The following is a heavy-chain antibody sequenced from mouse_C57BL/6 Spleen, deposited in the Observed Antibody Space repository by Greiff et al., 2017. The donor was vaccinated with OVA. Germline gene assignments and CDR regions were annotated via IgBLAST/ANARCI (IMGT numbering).Heavy chain of an antibody. J-gene: IGHJ4*01. CDR2: IYPSDSET. V-gene: IGHV1-61*01. CDR3: ARGGITTDAMDY. D-gene: IGHD1-1*01. CDR1: GYTFTSYW. Sequence: QVHVKQPGAELVRPGSSVKLSCKASGYTFTSYWMAWVKQRPGQGLEWIGNIYPSDSETHYNQKFKDKATLTVDKSSSTAYMQLSSLTSEDSAVYYCARGGITTDAMDYWGQGTSVTVSS.